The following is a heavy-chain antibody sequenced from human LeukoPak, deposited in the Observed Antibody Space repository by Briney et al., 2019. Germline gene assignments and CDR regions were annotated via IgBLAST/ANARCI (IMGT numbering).Heavy chain of an antibody. CDR2: INHSGST. J-gene: IGHJ4*02. Sequence: SETLSLTCAVYGESFSGYYWSWLRQPPGKGLEWIGEINHSGSTNYNPSLKSRVNISVDTSKNQFSLKLSSVTAADTAVYYCARDRRITMVRGVSGARRNDYWGQGTLVTVSS. CDR1: GESFSGYY. CDR3: ARDRRITMVRGVSGARRNDY. D-gene: IGHD3-10*01. V-gene: IGHV4-34*01.